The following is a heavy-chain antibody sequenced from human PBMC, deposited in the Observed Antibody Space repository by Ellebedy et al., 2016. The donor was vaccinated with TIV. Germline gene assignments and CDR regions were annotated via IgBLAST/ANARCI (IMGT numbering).Heavy chain of an antibody. CDR3: ARDRLAAAGRGFDP. Sequence: GGSLRLXCAASGFTFSSYWMSWVRQAPGKGLEWVANIKQDGSEKYYVDSVKGRFTISRDNAKNSLYLQMNSLRAEDTAVYYCARDRLAAAGRGFDPWGQGTLVTVSS. CDR1: GFTFSSYW. J-gene: IGHJ5*02. D-gene: IGHD6-13*01. CDR2: IKQDGSEK. V-gene: IGHV3-7*04.